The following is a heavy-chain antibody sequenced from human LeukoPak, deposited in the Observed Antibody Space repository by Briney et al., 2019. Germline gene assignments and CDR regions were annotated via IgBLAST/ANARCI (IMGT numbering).Heavy chain of an antibody. J-gene: IGHJ4*02. D-gene: IGHD6-13*01. CDR3: ARVLQQLVVNHFDY. Sequence: GASVKVSCKASGYTFTSYGISWVRQAPGQGLEWMGWISAYNGNTNYAQKLQGRVTMTTDTSTSTAYMELRSLRSDDTAVYYCARVLQQLVVNHFDYWGQGTLVTVSS. V-gene: IGHV1-18*01. CDR1: GYTFTSYG. CDR2: ISAYNGNT.